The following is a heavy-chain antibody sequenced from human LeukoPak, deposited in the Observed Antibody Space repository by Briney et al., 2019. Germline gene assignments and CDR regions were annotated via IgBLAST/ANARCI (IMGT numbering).Heavy chain of an antibody. J-gene: IGHJ4*02. CDR1: GFSLTTPGLG. CDR2: IYWDDDQ. V-gene: IGHV2-5*02. D-gene: IGHD1-26*01. Sequence: ESGPALVKPTQTLTLTCTFSGFSLTTPGLGVGWIRQPPGKALEWLALIYWDDDQRSIPSLKSRLTITKDTSKNQVFFTMTNMDPADTATYYCARGRGGPDFDYWGQGTLVTVSS. CDR3: ARGRGGPDFDY.